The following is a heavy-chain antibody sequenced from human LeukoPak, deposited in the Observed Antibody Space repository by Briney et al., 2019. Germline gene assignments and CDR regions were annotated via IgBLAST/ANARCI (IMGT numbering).Heavy chain of an antibody. J-gene: IGHJ6*02. CDR3: ATGPRSSGWYLHNYYYYGMDV. CDR1: GGSISSYY. D-gene: IGHD6-19*01. Sequence: SETLSLTCTVSGGSISSYYWSWIRQPPGKGLEWIGYIYYSGSTNYNPSLKSRVTISVDTSKNQFSLKLSSVTAADTAVYYCATGPRSSGWYLHNYYYYGMDVWGQGNTVTVSS. CDR2: IYYSGST. V-gene: IGHV4-59*01.